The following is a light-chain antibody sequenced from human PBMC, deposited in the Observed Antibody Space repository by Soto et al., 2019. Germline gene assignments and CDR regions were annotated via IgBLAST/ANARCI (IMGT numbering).Light chain of an antibody. CDR2: KAS. CDR1: QSISSW. Sequence: DIQMTQSPSTLSASVGDRVTITCRASQSISSWLAWYQQKPGKAPKLLIYKASSLESGVPSRFSGSGSGTEFTLTISSLQPDDFATYYSHQYNNYEYTFGQGTRLEIK. V-gene: IGKV1-5*03. CDR3: HQYNNYEYT. J-gene: IGKJ2*01.